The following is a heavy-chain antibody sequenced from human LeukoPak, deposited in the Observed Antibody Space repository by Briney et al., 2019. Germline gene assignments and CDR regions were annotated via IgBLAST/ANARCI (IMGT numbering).Heavy chain of an antibody. CDR3: TRRFLEWNFDY. CDR2: IRSKANSYAT. J-gene: IGHJ4*02. D-gene: IGHD3-3*01. V-gene: IGHV3-73*01. CDR1: GFTFSGSA. Sequence: GGSLRLSCAASGFTFSGSAMHWVRQASGKELEWVGRIRSKANSYATAYAASVKGRFTISRDDSKNTAYLQMNSLKTEDTAVYYCTRRFLEWNFDYWGQGTLVTVSS.